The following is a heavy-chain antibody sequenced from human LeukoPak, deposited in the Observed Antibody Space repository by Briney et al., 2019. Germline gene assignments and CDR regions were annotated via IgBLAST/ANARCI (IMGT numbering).Heavy chain of an antibody. V-gene: IGHV3-9*01. CDR2: ISWNSNTI. CDR3: ARDLPTSGWYPYGMDV. CDR1: GFTFDDYA. D-gene: IGHD6-19*01. Sequence: GGSLRLSCAASGFTFDDYAMYWVRQAPGKGLEWVSGISWNSNTIGYADSVKGRFTISRDNSKNTLYLQMNSLRAEDTAVYYCARDLPTSGWYPYGMDVWGQGTTVTVSS. J-gene: IGHJ6*02.